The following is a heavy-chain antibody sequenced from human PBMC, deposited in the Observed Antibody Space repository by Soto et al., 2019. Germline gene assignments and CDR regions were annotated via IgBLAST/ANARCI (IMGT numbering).Heavy chain of an antibody. Sequence: EVQLLESGGGLVQPGGSLRLSCAASGFTFSSYAMSWVRQAPGKGLDWVSAISGSGGSTYYADSVKGRFTISRDNSKNTLYLQMNSLRPEDTAVHYCAREWSVANPGYWGQGTQVTVSS. J-gene: IGHJ4*02. CDR1: GFTFSSYA. CDR3: AREWSVANPGY. V-gene: IGHV3-23*01. CDR2: ISGSGGST. D-gene: IGHD5-12*01.